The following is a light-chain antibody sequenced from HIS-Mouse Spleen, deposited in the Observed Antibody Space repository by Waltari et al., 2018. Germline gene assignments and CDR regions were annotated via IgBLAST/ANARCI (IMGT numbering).Light chain of an antibody. CDR2: EVS. CDR1: SSDVGGYNY. Sequence: QSALTQPASVSGSPGQSITISCTGTSSDVGGYNYVPWYQQHPGKAPKLMMYEVSNRPSGVSNRFSGSKSGNTASLTISGLQAEDEADYYCSSYTSSSTPVVFGGGTKLTVL. V-gene: IGLV2-14*01. CDR3: SSYTSSSTPVV. J-gene: IGLJ2*01.